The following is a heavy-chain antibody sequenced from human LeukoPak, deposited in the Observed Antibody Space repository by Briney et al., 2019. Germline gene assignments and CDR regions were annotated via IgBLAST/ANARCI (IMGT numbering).Heavy chain of an antibody. CDR2: IYTSGST. V-gene: IGHV4-4*09. CDR3: ASLVNYGDQNAFDI. D-gene: IGHD4-17*01. J-gene: IGHJ3*02. CDR1: GGSISSYY. Sequence: SETLSLTCTVSGGSISSYYWTWIRQPPGKGLEWIGYIYTSGSTNYNPSLKSRVTISVDTSKNQFSLKLSSVTAADTAVYYCASLVNYGDQNAFDIWGQGTMVTVSS.